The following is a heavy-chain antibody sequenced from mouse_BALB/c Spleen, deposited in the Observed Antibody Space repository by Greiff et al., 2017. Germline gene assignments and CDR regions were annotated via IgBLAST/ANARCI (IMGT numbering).Heavy chain of an antibody. D-gene: IGHD2-14*01. CDR2: ISSGGSYT. CDR1: GFTFSSYA. V-gene: IGHV5-9-4*01. J-gene: IGHJ1*01. Sequence: EVQLVESGGGLVKPGGSLKLSCAASGFTFSSYAMSWVRQSPEKRLEWVAEISSGGSYTYYPDTVTGRFTISRDNAKNTLYLQMSSLKSEDTAMYYCARRKYEYFDVWGAGTAVTVSS. CDR3: ARRKYEYFDV.